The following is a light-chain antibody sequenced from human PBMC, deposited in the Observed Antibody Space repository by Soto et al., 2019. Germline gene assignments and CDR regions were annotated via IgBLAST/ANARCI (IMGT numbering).Light chain of an antibody. CDR3: CSYAGSYYV. V-gene: IGLV2-23*02. CDR2: EVN. Sequence: QAVVTQPASVSGSPGQSITISCTGTSSDVGSYNLVSWYQQHPGKAPKLMIYEVNKRPSGVSNRFSGSKSGNTASLTISGLQAEDETDYYCCSYAGSYYVFGTGTKVTVL. J-gene: IGLJ1*01. CDR1: SSDVGSYNL.